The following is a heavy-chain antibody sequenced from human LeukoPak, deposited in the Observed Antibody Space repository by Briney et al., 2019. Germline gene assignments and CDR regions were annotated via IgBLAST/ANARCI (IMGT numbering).Heavy chain of an antibody. D-gene: IGHD1-26*01. Sequence: PGGSLRLSCAASGFTFSRYAIHWVRQPPGKGLEWVAFVRFDGSHKYYVDSVKGRFIISRDNSEKTVYLQMSDLKIEDTGVYYCAKKDSPTGSYTPFDHWRRGILVTVSS. CDR3: AKKDSPTGSYTPFDH. J-gene: IGHJ5*02. CDR1: GFTFSRYA. CDR2: VRFDGSHK. V-gene: IGHV3-30*02.